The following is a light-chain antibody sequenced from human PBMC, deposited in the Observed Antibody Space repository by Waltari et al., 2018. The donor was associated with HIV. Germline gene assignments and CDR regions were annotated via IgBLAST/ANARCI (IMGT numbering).Light chain of an antibody. CDR3: QQSYRIPRS. V-gene: IGKV1-39*01. Sequence: DIRMTQSPSSVSASVGDRVTIPCRASESIGKYLNWYQQKPGKAPKLLIHAASTLEGGVPSRFSGSVSGTDFSLTISELQREDIATYYCQQSYRIPRSFGQGTKLEIK. CDR2: AAS. J-gene: IGKJ2*04. CDR1: ESIGKY.